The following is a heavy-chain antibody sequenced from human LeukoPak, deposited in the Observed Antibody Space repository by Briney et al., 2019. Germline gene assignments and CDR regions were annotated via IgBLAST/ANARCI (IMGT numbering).Heavy chain of an antibody. CDR3: ARGDTLTTEFDY. CDR1: GGTFSSYA. V-gene: IGHV1-69*06. CDR2: IIPIFGTA. Sequence: SVKVSCKASGGTFSSYAISWVRQAPGQGLEWMGGIIPIFGTANYAQKFQGRVTITADKSTSTAYMELSSLRSEDTAVYYCARGDTLTTEFDYWAQGSVVTVPS. J-gene: IGHJ4*02. D-gene: IGHD4-17*01.